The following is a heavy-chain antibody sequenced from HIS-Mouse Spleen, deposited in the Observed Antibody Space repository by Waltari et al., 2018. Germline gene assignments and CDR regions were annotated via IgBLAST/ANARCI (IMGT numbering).Heavy chain of an antibody. Sequence: QVQLVQSGAEVKKPGASVKVSCKASGYTFTSYDINWVRQATGQGLEWMGWMNTKSGKKGYEKKVQGRVTMTRNTSISTAYMGLSSLRSEETAVYYCARGHDYSNYFDYWGQGTLVTVSS. CDR3: ARGHDYSNYFDY. CDR2: MNTKSGKK. V-gene: IGHV1-8*01. D-gene: IGHD4-4*01. CDR1: GYTFTSYD. J-gene: IGHJ4*02.